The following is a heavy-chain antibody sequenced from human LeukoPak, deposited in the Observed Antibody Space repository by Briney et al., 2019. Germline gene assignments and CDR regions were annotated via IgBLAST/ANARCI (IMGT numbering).Heavy chain of an antibody. V-gene: IGHV4-4*07. CDR1: GGSISSYY. D-gene: IGHD1-26*01. CDR3: AKALKVDTFDY. CDR2: IYSSCST. Sequence: SETLSLTCTVSGGSISSYYWSWIRQPAGKGLEWIGRIYSSCSTNYKPSLKSRVTMSVDTSKNQFSLKLSSVTAADTAVYYCAKALKVDTFDYWGQGTLVTVSS. J-gene: IGHJ4*02.